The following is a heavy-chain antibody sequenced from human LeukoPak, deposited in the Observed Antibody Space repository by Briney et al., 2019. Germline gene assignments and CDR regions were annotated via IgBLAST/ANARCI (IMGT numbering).Heavy chain of an antibody. Sequence: GGSLRLSCAASGFTFSSYAMSWVRQAPGKGLEWVSAISGSGGSTYYADSVKGRFTISRDNSKNTLYLQMNSLRAEDTAVYYCAKDSACYYDSSGYYFDYWGQGTLVTVSS. CDR2: ISGSGGST. CDR3: AKDSACYYDSSGYYFDY. CDR1: GFTFSSYA. V-gene: IGHV3-23*01. J-gene: IGHJ4*02. D-gene: IGHD3-22*01.